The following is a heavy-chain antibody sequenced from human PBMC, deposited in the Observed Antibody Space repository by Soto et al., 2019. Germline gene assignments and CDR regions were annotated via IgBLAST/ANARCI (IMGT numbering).Heavy chain of an antibody. Sequence: GESLKISCKGSGYSFTSYWIGWVRQMPGKGLEWMGSIYPGDSDTRYSPSFQGQVTISADKSISTAYLQWSSLKASDTAMYYCARARSITIFGVVMSLGWFDPWGQGTLVTVSS. CDR1: GYSFTSYW. CDR3: ARARSITIFGVVMSLGWFDP. D-gene: IGHD3-3*01. V-gene: IGHV5-51*01. J-gene: IGHJ5*02. CDR2: IYPGDSDT.